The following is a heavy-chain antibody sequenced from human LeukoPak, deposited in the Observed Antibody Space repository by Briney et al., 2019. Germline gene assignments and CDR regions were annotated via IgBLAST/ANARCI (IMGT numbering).Heavy chain of an antibody. CDR1: GFTFSSYG. J-gene: IGHJ1*01. Sequence: GGSLRLSCAASGFTFSSYGMHWVRQAPGKGLEWVAFIRYDGSNKYYADSVKGRFTISRGNSKNTLYLQMNSLRAEDTAVYYCAKTCSSTSCHNGYVQHWGQGTLVTVSS. CDR2: IRYDGSNK. CDR3: AKTCSSTSCHNGYVQH. D-gene: IGHD2-2*01. V-gene: IGHV3-30*02.